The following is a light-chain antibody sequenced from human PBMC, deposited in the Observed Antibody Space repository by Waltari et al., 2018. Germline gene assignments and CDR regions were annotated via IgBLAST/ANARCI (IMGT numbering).Light chain of an antibody. CDR3: QSYDISLSVV. J-gene: IGLJ3*02. CDR2: GSS. V-gene: IGLV1-40*01. CDR1: GSNIGAGND. Sequence: QSVLTQPPSVSGAPGQRVTTSCTGSGSNIGAGNDVHWYQQLPRAAPKLLIYGSSSRPLGVPDRFFGSTSGTSASLAITGLQAEDEADYYCQSYDISLSVVFGGGTKLTVL.